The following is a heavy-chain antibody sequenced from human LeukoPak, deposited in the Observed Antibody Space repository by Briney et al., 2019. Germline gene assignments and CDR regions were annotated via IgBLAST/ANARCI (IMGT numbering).Heavy chain of an antibody. J-gene: IGHJ4*02. V-gene: IGHV4-4*02. D-gene: IGHD2-8*01. CDR2: VSLSGLT. CDR1: GGSITSTNW. CDR3: SRENGAFSPFGY. Sequence: PSGTLSLTCGVSGGSITSTNWGSWVRQPPGQGLEWSGEVSLSGLTNYNPSLSSRIIMALDTSKNHPSLHLTSVTAADTAVYYCSRENGAFSPFGYWGQGYLVTVLS.